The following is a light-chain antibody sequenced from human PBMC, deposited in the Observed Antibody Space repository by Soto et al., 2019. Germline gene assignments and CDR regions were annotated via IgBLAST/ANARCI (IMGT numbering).Light chain of an antibody. CDR1: QSISIW. V-gene: IGKV1-5*03. CDR3: QQYISVSLLT. CDR2: RAS. J-gene: IGKJ4*01. Sequence: DIHMTQSPATQYASVGYRVTITSRPSQSISIWLAWYHPKTAKDRKLLIYRASTLQSGLPSRFSGSGSGTDFTLKMCSLQPDDFSTYYCQQYISVSLLTFGGGTKVDI.